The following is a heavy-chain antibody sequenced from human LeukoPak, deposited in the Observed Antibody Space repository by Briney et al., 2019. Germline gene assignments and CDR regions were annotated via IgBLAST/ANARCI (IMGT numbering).Heavy chain of an antibody. CDR3: AREQTGDQNFDY. V-gene: IGHV6-1*01. J-gene: IGHJ4*02. CDR2: TYYRSKWYN. D-gene: IGHD7-27*01. CDR1: GDSVSSNSAA. Sequence: SQTLSLTCAISGDSVSSNSAAWNWIRQSPSRGLEWLGRTYYRSKWYNNYAVSVKSQITINPDKSKNQFSLQLKSVTPEDTAVYYCAREQTGDQNFDYWGQGTLVTVSS.